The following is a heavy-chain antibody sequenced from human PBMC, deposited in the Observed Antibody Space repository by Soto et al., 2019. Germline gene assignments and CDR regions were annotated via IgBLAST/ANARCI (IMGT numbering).Heavy chain of an antibody. V-gene: IGHV3-23*01. J-gene: IGHJ4*02. CDR2: ISGGGDTT. CDR3: AKGRGGSGSLTPRVDF. CDR1: GFTFNNYA. D-gene: IGHD3-10*01. Sequence: EVQLLESGGGLVQPGGSLRLSCAASGFTFNNYAMTWVRQAPGKGLEWVSAISGGGDTTSYAVSVKGRFTVSRDGSKNTLSLQMSSLRAEDTALYYCAKGRGGSGSLTPRVDFWGQGTLVTVSS.